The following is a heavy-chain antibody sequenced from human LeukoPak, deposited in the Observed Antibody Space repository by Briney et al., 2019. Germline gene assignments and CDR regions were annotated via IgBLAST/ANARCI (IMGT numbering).Heavy chain of an antibody. V-gene: IGHV1-69*13. D-gene: IGHD3-22*01. Sequence: GASVKVSCKASGGTFSSYAISWVRQAPGQGLEWMGGIIPIFGTANYAQKFQGRVTITADESTSTAYMELSSLRSEDTAVYYCARDPFISYYDSSGYYHWGQGTLVTVSS. CDR1: GGTFSSYA. CDR2: IIPIFGTA. CDR3: ARDPFISYYDSSGYYH. J-gene: IGHJ5*02.